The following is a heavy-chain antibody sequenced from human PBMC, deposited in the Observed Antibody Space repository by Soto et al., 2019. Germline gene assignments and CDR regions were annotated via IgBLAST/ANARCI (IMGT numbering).Heavy chain of an antibody. J-gene: IGHJ3*01. V-gene: IGHV3-30*18. D-gene: IGHD2-2*02. CDR2: ISYDGSNK. CDR1: GFTFSSYG. CDR3: AKDIPHMF. Sequence: GGSLRLSCAASGFTFSSYGMHWVRQPPGKGLDWVAFISYDGSNKYYADSVKGRFTISRDNSKNTLYLQMNSLRAEDTAVYYCAKDIPHMFWGQGTMVTVSS.